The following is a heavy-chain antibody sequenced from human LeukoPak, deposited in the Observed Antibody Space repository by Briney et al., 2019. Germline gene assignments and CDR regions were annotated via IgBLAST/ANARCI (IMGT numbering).Heavy chain of an antibody. D-gene: IGHD1-26*01. J-gene: IGHJ4*02. CDR2: ISGSSSYI. CDR1: GFTFSSYG. CDR3: ARDLLGWELHYFDY. Sequence: GGSLRLSCAASGFTFSSYGMSWVRQAPGKGLEWVSSISGSSSYIYYADSVKGRFSISRDNAKNSLYLQMNSLRAEDTAVYYCARDLLGWELHYFDYWGQGTLVTVSS. V-gene: IGHV3-21*01.